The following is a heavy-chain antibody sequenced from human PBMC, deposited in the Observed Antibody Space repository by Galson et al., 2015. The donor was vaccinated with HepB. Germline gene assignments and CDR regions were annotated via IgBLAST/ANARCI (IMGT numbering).Heavy chain of an antibody. D-gene: IGHD6-13*01. Sequence: SVKVSCKVSGYTLTELSMHWVRQAPGKGLEWMGGFDPEDGETIYAQKFQGRVTMTEDTSTDTAYMELSSLRSEDTAVYYCATSSSSSWHDDAFYIWGQGTMVTVSS. CDR1: GYTLTELS. V-gene: IGHV1-24*01. CDR2: FDPEDGET. J-gene: IGHJ3*02. CDR3: ATSSSSSWHDDAFYI.